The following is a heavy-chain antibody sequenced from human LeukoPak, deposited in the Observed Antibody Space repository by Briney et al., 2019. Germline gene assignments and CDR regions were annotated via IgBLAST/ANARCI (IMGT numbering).Heavy chain of an antibody. Sequence: GGSLRLSCAASGFTFSSYSMNWVRQAPGNGLEWVSSISSSSSYIYYADSVKGRFTISRDNAKNSLYLQMNSLRAEDTAVYYCAMTYDFWKEGGWGQGTLVTVSS. CDR3: AMTYDFWKEGG. V-gene: IGHV3-21*01. CDR2: ISSSSSYI. CDR1: GFTFSSYS. J-gene: IGHJ4*02. D-gene: IGHD3-3*01.